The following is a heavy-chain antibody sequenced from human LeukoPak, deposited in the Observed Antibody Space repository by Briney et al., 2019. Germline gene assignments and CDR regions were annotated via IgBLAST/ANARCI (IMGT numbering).Heavy chain of an antibody. CDR3: ARVGYYYYMDV. J-gene: IGHJ6*03. V-gene: IGHV1-2*02. D-gene: IGHD3-10*01. Sequence: GASVKVSCKASGYTFTSYGISWVRQAPGQGLEWMGWINPNSGGTNYAQKFQGRVTMTRDTSISTAYMELSRLRSDDTAVYYCARVGYYYYMDVWGKGTTVTISS. CDR2: INPNSGGT. CDR1: GYTFTSYG.